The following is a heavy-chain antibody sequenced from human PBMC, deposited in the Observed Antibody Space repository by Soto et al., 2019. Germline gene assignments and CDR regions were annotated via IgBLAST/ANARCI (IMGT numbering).Heavy chain of an antibody. CDR3: AKDAHSNFYGMDV. CDR1: GFTFSSYW. Sequence: GGSLRLSCAASGFTFSSYWMQWVRQAPGKGLVWVSRIKSDGSYTSYADSVKGRFTISRDNSKKTLYLQMNSLRAEDTAVYYCAKDAHSNFYGMDVWGQGTTVTVSS. V-gene: IGHV3-74*01. J-gene: IGHJ6*02. CDR2: IKSDGSYT. D-gene: IGHD4-4*01.